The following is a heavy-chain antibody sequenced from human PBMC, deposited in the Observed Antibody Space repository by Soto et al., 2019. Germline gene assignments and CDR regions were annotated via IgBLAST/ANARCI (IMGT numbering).Heavy chain of an antibody. J-gene: IGHJ4*02. Sequence: PGGSPRLSCAASWFMFSSPGMHWIRQAPGKGLEWVAVIWYDGSNKYYADSVKGRFTISRDNSKNTLYLQMNSLRVEDTAVYYCGPDTLDYWGQGTLVTVSS. CDR1: WFMFSSPG. CDR2: IWYDGSNK. CDR3: GPDTLDY. V-gene: IGHV3-33*01.